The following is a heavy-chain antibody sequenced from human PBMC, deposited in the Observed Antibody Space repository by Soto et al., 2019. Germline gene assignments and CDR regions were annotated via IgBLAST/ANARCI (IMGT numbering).Heavy chain of an antibody. CDR1: GFTFSNAW. V-gene: IGHV3-15*01. D-gene: IGHD3-9*01. Sequence: GGSLRLSCAASGFTFSNAWMSWVRQAPGKGLEWVGRIKSKTDGGTTDYPAPVKGRFTISRDDSENMLYLQMNSLKTEDTAVYYCSTGYYDILTGYFNSPWGQGTMVTVSS. CDR3: STGYYDILTGYFNSP. CDR2: IKSKTDGGTT. J-gene: IGHJ3*01.